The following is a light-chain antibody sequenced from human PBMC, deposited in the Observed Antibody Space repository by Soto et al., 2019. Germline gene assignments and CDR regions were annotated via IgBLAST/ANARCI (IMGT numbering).Light chain of an antibody. Sequence: EIVLTQSPGTLSLSPGERATLSCRASQSVSSSYLAWYQQKPGQAPRLLIYGASSRATGIPDRFSGSGSGPDFTLTISRLEPEDFAVYYWQQYDSSPVTFGQGTKVEIK. CDR2: GAS. CDR1: QSVSSSY. V-gene: IGKV3-20*01. CDR3: QQYDSSPVT. J-gene: IGKJ1*01.